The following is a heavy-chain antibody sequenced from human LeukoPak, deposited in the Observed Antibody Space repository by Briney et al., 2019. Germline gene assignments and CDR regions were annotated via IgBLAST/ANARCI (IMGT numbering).Heavy chain of an antibody. V-gene: IGHV4-39*07. CDR2: IYYSGST. CDR1: GGSISSSSYY. J-gene: IGHJ4*02. CDR3: ARSSLAAAAADY. Sequence: SETLSLTCTVSGGSISSSSYYWGWIRQPPGKGLEWIGSIYYSGSTYYNPSLKSRVTISVDTSKNQFSLKLSSVTAADTAVYYCARSSLAAAAADYWGQGTLVTVSS. D-gene: IGHD6-13*01.